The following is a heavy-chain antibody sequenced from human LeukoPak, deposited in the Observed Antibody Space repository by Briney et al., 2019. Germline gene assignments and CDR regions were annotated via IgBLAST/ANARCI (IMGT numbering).Heavy chain of an antibody. CDR2: INPSGGST. V-gene: IGHV1-46*01. CDR1: GYTFTSYY. J-gene: IGHJ4*02. Sequence: ASVKVSCKASGYTFTSYYMHWVRRAPGQGLEWMGIINPSGGSTSYARKFQGRVTMTRDTSTSTVYMELSSLRSEDTAVYYCARVWGTTGYFDYWGQGTLVTVSS. CDR3: ARVWGTTGYFDY. D-gene: IGHD4-17*01.